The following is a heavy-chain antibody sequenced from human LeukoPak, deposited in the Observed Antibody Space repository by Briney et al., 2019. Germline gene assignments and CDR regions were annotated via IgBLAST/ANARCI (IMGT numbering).Heavy chain of an antibody. CDR2: ISGSGGST. CDR3: AKDPISGSGGYGGYFDY. J-gene: IGHJ4*02. D-gene: IGHD3-22*01. Sequence: PGGSLRLSYAASGFTFSSYAMSWVRQAPGKGLEWVSAISGSGGSTYHADSVKGRFTISRDNSKNTLYLQTNSLRAEDTAVYYCAKDPISGSGGYGGYFDYWGQGTLVTVSS. V-gene: IGHV3-23*01. CDR1: GFTFSSYA.